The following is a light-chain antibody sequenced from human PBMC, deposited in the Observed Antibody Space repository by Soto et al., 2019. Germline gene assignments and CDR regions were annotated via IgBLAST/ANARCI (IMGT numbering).Light chain of an antibody. CDR3: LQHDSFPPT. V-gene: IGKV1-17*03. Sequence: DIQMTQSPSAMSASVGDRVTISCRASQDIGNHLAWFQQKPGKVPQRLIYAASSLQTGVPSRFSSSGSGTDFTLTINSLQPEDFATYYCLQHDSFPPTFGQGTRLEIK. CDR2: AAS. CDR1: QDIGNH. J-gene: IGKJ5*01.